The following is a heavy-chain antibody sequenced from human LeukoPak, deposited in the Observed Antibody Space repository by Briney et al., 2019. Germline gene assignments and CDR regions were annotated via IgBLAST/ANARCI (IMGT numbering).Heavy chain of an antibody. V-gene: IGHV3-23*01. CDR2: ISGSGATT. D-gene: IGHD3-22*01. CDR1: GFTFSTYA. Sequence: GGSLRLSCAASGFTFSTYAMSWVRQAPGKGLEWVSGISGSGATTHYADSVKGHFTISRDNSKNTLYLQMNRLRAEDTAVYYCARYYDGSTYQDAFDIWGQGTMVTVSS. CDR3: ARYYDGSTYQDAFDI. J-gene: IGHJ3*02.